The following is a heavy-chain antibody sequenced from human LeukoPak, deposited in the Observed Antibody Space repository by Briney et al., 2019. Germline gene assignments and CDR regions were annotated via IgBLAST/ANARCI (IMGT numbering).Heavy chain of an antibody. CDR3: ARDLAVYDSSGYYAFDI. CDR2: IYSGGST. J-gene: IGHJ3*02. Sequence: PGGSLRLSCAASGFTVSSNYMSWVRQAPGKGLEWVSVIYSGGSTYYADSVKGRFTISRDNSKNTLYLQMNGLRAEDTAVYYCARDLAVYDSSGYYAFDIWGQGTMVTVSS. V-gene: IGHV3-53*01. CDR1: GFTVSSNY. D-gene: IGHD3-22*01.